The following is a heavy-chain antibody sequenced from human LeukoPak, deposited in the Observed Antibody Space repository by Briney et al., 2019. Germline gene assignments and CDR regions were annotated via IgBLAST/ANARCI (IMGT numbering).Heavy chain of an antibody. J-gene: IGHJ4*02. V-gene: IGHV1-18*01. CDR2: ISGYQGST. CDR3: ARSDLGTITAGPFN. D-gene: IGHD5-24*01. CDR1: GYTFTNSG. Sequence: ASVKVSCKASGYTFTNSGITWVRQAPGQGLEWMGWISGYQGSTKYAQNFQGRVTMTIDTSTSSAYMDLRSLISDDTAIYFCARSDLGTITAGPFNWGQGTLVAVSS.